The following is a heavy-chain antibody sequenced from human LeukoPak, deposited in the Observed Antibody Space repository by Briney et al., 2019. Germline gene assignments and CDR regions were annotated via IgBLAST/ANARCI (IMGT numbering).Heavy chain of an antibody. Sequence: GASVKVSCKAFGHSLTSYSMHWVRQAPGQELEWMGIINPSGGSTSYAQKFQGRVTMTRDTSTSTVYMEVTSLRSEDTAVYYCARGFDGLRLKGQYFDYWGQGTLVTVSS. CDR1: GHSLTSYS. V-gene: IGHV1-46*01. J-gene: IGHJ4*02. CDR2: INPSGGST. CDR3: ARGFDGLRLKGQYFDY. D-gene: IGHD5/OR15-5a*01.